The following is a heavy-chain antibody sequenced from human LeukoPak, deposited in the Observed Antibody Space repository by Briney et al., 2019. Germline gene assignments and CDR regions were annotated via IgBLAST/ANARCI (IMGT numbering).Heavy chain of an antibody. Sequence: SETLSLTCTVSGGSISSGGYYWSWIRQHPGKGLEWIGYIYYSGSTYYNPSLKSRVTISVDTSKNQFSLKLSSVTAADTAVYYCARGLRGYSYGGYYFDYWGQGTLVTVSS. D-gene: IGHD5-18*01. CDR2: IYYSGST. V-gene: IGHV4-31*03. J-gene: IGHJ4*02. CDR3: ARGLRGYSYGGYYFDY. CDR1: GGSISSGGYY.